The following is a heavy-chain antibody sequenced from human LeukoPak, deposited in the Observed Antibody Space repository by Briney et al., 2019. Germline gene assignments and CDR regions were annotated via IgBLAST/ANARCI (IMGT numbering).Heavy chain of an antibody. J-gene: IGHJ4*02. CDR1: GFTLSTSW. CDR3: ARVGVFSSSWLLY. D-gene: IGHD6-13*01. Sequence: QSGGSLRLSCAASGFTLSTSWMHWVRQAPGKGLVWVSRIDTDGSRTSYADSVKGRFIISRDNAKNSLYLNMNSLRAEDTAVYYCARVGVFSSSWLLYWGQGTLVTVSS. V-gene: IGHV3-74*01. CDR2: IDTDGSRT.